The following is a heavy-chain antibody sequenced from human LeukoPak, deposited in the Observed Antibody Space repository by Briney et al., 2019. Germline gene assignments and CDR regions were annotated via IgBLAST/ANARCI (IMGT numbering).Heavy chain of an antibody. J-gene: IGHJ4*02. CDR2: ISYDGSNK. V-gene: IGHV3-30-3*01. CDR3: ARDLFEDYYDSSGYYAPFGY. D-gene: IGHD3-22*01. CDR1: GFTFSSYA. Sequence: GGSLRLSCAASGFTFSSYAMHWVRQAPGKGLEWVAVISYDGSNKYYADSVKGRFTISRDNSKNTLYLQMNSLRAEDTAVYYCARDLFEDYYDSSGYYAPFGYWGQGTLVTVSP.